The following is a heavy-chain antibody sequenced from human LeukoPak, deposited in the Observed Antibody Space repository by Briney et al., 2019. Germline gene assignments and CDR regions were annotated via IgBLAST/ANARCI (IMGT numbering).Heavy chain of an antibody. CDR3: ARGRDGSGSRFDY. J-gene: IGHJ4*02. D-gene: IGHD3-10*01. V-gene: IGHV4-59*01. CDR1: GGSISSYY. Sequence: SETLSLTCTVSGGSISSYYWSWIRQPPGKGLEWIGYIYYSGSTNYNPSLKSRVTISVDTSKNQFSLKLGSVTAADTAVHYCARGRDGSGSRFDYWGQGTLVTVSS. CDR2: IYYSGST.